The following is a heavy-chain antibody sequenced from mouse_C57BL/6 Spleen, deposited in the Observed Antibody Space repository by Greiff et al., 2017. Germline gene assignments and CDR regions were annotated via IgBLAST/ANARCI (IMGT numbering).Heavy chain of an antibody. Sequence: QVQLQQSGAELVKPGASVKLSCKASGYTFTSYWMHWVKQRPGRGLGWIGRIDPNSGGTKYNEKFKSKATLTVDKPSSTAYMQLSSLTSEDSAVYYCARVDYYGSSYEYFDVWGTGTTVTVSS. CDR1: GYTFTSYW. CDR2: IDPNSGGT. CDR3: ARVDYYGSSYEYFDV. J-gene: IGHJ1*03. V-gene: IGHV1-72*01. D-gene: IGHD1-1*01.